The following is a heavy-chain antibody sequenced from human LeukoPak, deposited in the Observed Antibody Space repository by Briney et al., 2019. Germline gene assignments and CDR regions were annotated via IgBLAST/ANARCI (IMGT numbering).Heavy chain of an antibody. D-gene: IGHD6-13*01. CDR1: GGTFSSYG. J-gene: IGHJ4*02. V-gene: IGHV1-18*01. CDR3: ARDQGSSWPYYFDY. CDR2: ISAYNGNT. Sequence: ASVKVSCKASGGTFSSYGISWVRQAPGQGLEWMGWISAYNGNTNYAQKLQGRVTMTTDTSTSTAYMELRSLRSDDTAVYYCARDQGSSWPYYFDYWGQGTLVTVSS.